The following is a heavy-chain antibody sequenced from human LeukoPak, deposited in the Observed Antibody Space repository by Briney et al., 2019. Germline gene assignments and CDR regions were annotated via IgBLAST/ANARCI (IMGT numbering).Heavy chain of an antibody. D-gene: IGHD4-17*01. V-gene: IGHV3-21*01. Sequence: PGGSLRLSCAASGFTFSSYSMNWVRQAPGKGLEWVSSISSSSSYIYYADSVKGRFTISRDNAKNSLYLQMNSLRAEDTAVYYCAKSPYASDYYMDVWGNGTTVTVSS. CDR3: AKSPYASDYYMDV. CDR1: GFTFSSYS. CDR2: ISSSSSYI. J-gene: IGHJ6*03.